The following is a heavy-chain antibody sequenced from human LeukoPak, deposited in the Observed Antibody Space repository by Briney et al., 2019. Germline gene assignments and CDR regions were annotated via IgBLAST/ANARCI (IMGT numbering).Heavy chain of an antibody. CDR1: GFTFSSCG. V-gene: IGHV3-30*18. CDR3: AKDRASVTTSLYYYYYGMDV. Sequence: GGSLRLSCAASGFTFSSCGMHWVRQAPGKGLEWVAVISYDGSGKYYADSVKGRFTISRDNSKNTVYLQMNSLRADDTAVYFCAKDRASVTTSLYYYYYGMDVWGQGTTVTVSS. CDR2: ISYDGSGK. D-gene: IGHD4-17*01. J-gene: IGHJ6*02.